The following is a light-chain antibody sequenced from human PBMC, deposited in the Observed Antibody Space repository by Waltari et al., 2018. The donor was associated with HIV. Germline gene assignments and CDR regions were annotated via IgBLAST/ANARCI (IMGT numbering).Light chain of an antibody. V-gene: IGLV2-14*03. CDR2: AVS. CDR1: SSDGGGYNY. Sequence: QSALTQPASVSGSPGQSITISCTGTSSDGGGYNYFSWYQQHTGKAPKLMIYAVSNRTAGVSNRLSGCKSGNTASLTISGLQAEDEADYYCSSYTSSRSYVFGTGTRVTV. J-gene: IGLJ1*01. CDR3: SSYTSSRSYV.